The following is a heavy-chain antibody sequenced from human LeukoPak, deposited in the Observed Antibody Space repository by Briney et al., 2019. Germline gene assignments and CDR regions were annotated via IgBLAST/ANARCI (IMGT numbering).Heavy chain of an antibody. CDR2: ISSDGGTT. V-gene: IGHV3-74*01. CDR3: ARSPNCGGDCS. D-gene: IGHD2-21*02. Sequence: GGSLRLSCAASGFSFSIYAMSWVRLAPGKGLVWVSRISSDGGTTTYADSVKGRFTISRDNADNTLFLQMNSLRPEDTAVYYCARSPNCGGDCSWGQGTLVTVSS. CDR1: GFSFSIYA. J-gene: IGHJ5*02.